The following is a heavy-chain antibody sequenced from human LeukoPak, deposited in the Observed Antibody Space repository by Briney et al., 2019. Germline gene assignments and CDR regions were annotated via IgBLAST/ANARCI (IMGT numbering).Heavy chain of an antibody. V-gene: IGHV1-2*02. J-gene: IGHJ3*02. CDR2: INPNSGGT. Sequence: ASVKVPCKASGYTFTGYYMHWVRQAPGQGLEWMGWINPNSGGTNYAQKFQGRVTMTRDTSISTAYMELSRLRSDDTAVYYCARDRPDIVVVPAAADIWGQGTMVTVSS. D-gene: IGHD2-2*01. CDR3: ARDRPDIVVVPAAADI. CDR1: GYTFTGYY.